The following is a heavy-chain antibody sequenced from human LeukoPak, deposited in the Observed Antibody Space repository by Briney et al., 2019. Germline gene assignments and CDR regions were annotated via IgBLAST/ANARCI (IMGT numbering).Heavy chain of an antibody. J-gene: IGHJ4*02. CDR1: GFTFSSYA. V-gene: IGHV3-23*01. CDR2: ISGSGGST. Sequence: GGSLRLSCAASGFTFSSYAMSWVRQAPGKGLEWVSAISGSGGSTYYADSVKGRFTISRDNSKNTLYLQMNSLRAEDTAVYYCARGEAPIVVVTARFDYWGQGTLVTVSS. CDR3: ARGEAPIVVVTARFDY. D-gene: IGHD2-21*02.